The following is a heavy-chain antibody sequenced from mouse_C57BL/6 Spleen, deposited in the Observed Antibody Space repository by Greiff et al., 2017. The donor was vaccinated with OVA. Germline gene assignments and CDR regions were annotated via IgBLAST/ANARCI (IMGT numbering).Heavy chain of an antibody. V-gene: IGHV5-9-1*02. D-gene: IGHD4-1*01. CDR3: TRERITGYYFDY. J-gene: IGHJ2*01. CDR1: GFTFSSYA. CDR2: ISSGGDYI. Sequence: EVKLMESGEGLVKPGGSLKLSCAASGFTFSSYAMSWVRQTPEKRLEWVAYISSGGDYIYYADTVKGRFTISRDNARSTLYLQMSSLKSEDTAMYYCTRERITGYYFDYWGQGTTLTVSS.